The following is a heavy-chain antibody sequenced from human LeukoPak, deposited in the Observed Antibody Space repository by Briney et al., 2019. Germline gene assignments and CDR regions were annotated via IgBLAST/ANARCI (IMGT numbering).Heavy chain of an antibody. J-gene: IGHJ4*02. CDR3: ASGHYDYVWGSISPTNYFDN. Sequence: APVKVSCKASGYTFTSYYMHWVRQAPGQGLEWMGIINPSGGSTSYAQKFQGRVTMTRDTSTSTVYMELSSLRSEDTAVYYCASGHYDYVWGSISPTNYFDNWGQGTLVTVSS. D-gene: IGHD3-16*01. CDR2: INPSGGST. V-gene: IGHV1-46*01. CDR1: GYTFTSYY.